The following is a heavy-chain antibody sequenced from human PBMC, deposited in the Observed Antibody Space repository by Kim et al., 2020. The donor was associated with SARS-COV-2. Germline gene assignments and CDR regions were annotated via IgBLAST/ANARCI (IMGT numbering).Heavy chain of an antibody. CDR3: ARAPVLRYFDWLHHAFDI. J-gene: IGHJ3*02. Sequence: KSRVTISVDTSKNQFSLKLSSVTAADTAVYYCARAPVLRYFDWLHHAFDIWGQGTMVTVSS. D-gene: IGHD3-9*01. V-gene: IGHV4-59*01.